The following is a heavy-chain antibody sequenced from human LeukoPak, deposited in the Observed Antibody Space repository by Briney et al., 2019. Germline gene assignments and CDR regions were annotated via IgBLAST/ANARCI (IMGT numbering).Heavy chain of an antibody. D-gene: IGHD3-10*01. J-gene: IGHJ4*02. V-gene: IGHV3-23*01. CDR3: AKGYYGSGSYGWFDY. CDR1: GSTFSNYC. CDR2: ITGNGGTT. Sequence: GGTQRLSCAASGSTFSNYCMNWVRQAPGKGLEWVSGITGNGGTTYYADSVKGRFTISRDNSKNTLYLQRNSLRAEDTAVYYCAKGYYGSGSYGWFDYWGQGTLVTVSS.